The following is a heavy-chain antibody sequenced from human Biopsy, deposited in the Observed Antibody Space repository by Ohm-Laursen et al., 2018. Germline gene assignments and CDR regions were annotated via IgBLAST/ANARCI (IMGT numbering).Heavy chain of an antibody. CDR2: IGGDNGDT. J-gene: IGHJ4*02. CDR1: GYTFISFG. CDR3: ARDGKYDSRGY. V-gene: IGHV1-18*01. D-gene: IGHD3-22*01. Sequence: ASVKVSCKASGYTFISFGITWVRQAPGQGPEWVGYIGGDNGDTKYAQKFQGRVTMTTDTSTSTAYMELRSLRSDDTAFYYCARDGKYDSRGYWGPGTLVTVSS.